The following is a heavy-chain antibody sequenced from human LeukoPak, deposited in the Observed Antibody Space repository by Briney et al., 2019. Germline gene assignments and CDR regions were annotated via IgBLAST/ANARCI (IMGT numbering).Heavy chain of an antibody. D-gene: IGHD3-22*01. J-gene: IGHJ4*02. CDR3: ARERHHNYYDIVL. V-gene: IGHV4-31*03. Sequence: PSATLSLTCTVSGASISSGGYYCSWLRQQPGKGLEWIGYIYYSGSTYYIPTLKSRVTISVDTSKNQFSLKLSSVTAADTAVYYCARERHHNYYDIVLWGQGTLVTVSS. CDR2: IYYSGST. CDR1: GASISSGGYY.